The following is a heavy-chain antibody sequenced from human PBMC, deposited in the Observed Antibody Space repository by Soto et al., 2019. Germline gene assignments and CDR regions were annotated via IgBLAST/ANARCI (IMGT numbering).Heavy chain of an antibody. V-gene: IGHV4-34*01. CDR2: INHSGST. CDR3: GRGARFRDLYGSGSRGYFDL. J-gene: IGHJ4*02. D-gene: IGHD3-10*01. CDR1: GGSFSGYY. Sequence: QVQLQQWGAGLLKPSETLSLTCVVYGGSFSGYYWSWIRQPPGKGLEWIGEINHSGSTNYNPSLKSRVTMSLDTSKNQFSPKPGSVAAADPAVYYWGRGARFRDLYGSGSRGYFDLWGQGTLVTVSS.